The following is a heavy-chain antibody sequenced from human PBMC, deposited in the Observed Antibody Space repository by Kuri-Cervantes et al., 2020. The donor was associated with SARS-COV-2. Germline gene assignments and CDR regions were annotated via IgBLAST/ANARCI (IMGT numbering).Heavy chain of an antibody. CDR2: IYPGDSDT. Sequence: KVSCKGSGYSFTSYWIGWVRQMPGKGLEWMGTIYPGDSDTRYRPSFQGQVTISADKSISTAYLQWSSLKASDTTMYYCARGERSSPRAGYYYYGMDVWGQGTTVTVSS. V-gene: IGHV5-51*01. J-gene: IGHJ6*02. D-gene: IGHD3-10*01. CDR1: GYSFTSYW. CDR3: ARGERSSPRAGYYYYGMDV.